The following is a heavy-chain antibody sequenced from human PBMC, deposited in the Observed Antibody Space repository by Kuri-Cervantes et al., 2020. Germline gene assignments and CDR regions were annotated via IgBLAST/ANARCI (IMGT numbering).Heavy chain of an antibody. V-gene: IGHV3-21*01. D-gene: IGHD3-9*01. Sequence: GESLKISCAASGFTFSSYSMNWVRQAPGKGLEWVSSISSSSSYIYYADSVKGRFTISRDNAKNSLYLQMNSLRAEDTAVYYCARALGQSYDILTGYYTNYYYYGMDVWGRGTTVTVSS. J-gene: IGHJ6*02. CDR3: ARALGQSYDILTGYYTNYYYYGMDV. CDR2: ISSSSSYI. CDR1: GFTFSSYS.